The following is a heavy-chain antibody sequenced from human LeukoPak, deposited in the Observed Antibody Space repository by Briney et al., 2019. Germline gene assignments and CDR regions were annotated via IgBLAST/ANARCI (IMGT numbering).Heavy chain of an antibody. CDR2: IYYSGST. V-gene: IGHV4-39*07. D-gene: IGHD3-10*01. Sequence: PSETLSLTCTVSGGSISSSSYYWGWIRQPPGKGLEWIGSIYYSGSTYYNPSLKSRVTISVDTSKNQFSLKLSSVTAADTAVYYCARAYKITMVRGVLFDPWSQGTLVTVSS. J-gene: IGHJ5*02. CDR1: GGSISSSSYY. CDR3: ARAYKITMVRGVLFDP.